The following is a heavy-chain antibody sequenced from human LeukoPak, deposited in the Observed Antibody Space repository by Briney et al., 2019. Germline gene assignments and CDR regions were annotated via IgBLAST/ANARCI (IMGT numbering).Heavy chain of an antibody. CDR2: ICGCGGST. J-gene: IGHJ4*02. CDR1: GFTFSSYA. D-gene: IGHD4-17*01. Sequence: GGSLRLSCAASGFTFSSYAMSGVRQAPGGGLEWGSAICGCGGSTYYAHSVTGRFTISRDNSKNTLYLQMNSLRAEDTAVYYCAKLGPSPYGGNPNYFDYWGQGTLVTVSS. V-gene: IGHV3-23*01. CDR3: AKLGPSPYGGNPNYFDY.